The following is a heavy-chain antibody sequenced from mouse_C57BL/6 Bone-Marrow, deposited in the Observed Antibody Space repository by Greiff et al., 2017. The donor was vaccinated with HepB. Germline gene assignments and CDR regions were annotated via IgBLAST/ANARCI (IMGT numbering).Heavy chain of an antibody. Sequence: VMLVESGPGLVAPSQSLSITCTVSGFSLTSYGVHWVRQPPGKGLEWLVVIWSDGSTTYNSALKSRLSISKDNSKSQVFLKMNSLQTDDTAMYYCARHPLYGYGAMDYWGQGTSVTVSS. D-gene: IGHD2-2*01. CDR2: IWSDGST. V-gene: IGHV2-6-1*01. CDR1: GFSLTSYG. J-gene: IGHJ4*01. CDR3: ARHPLYGYGAMDY.